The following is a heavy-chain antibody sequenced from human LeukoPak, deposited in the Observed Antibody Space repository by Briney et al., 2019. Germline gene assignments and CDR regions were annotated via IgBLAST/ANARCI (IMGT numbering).Heavy chain of an antibody. CDR1: GFTFSSYA. Sequence: GRSLRLSCAASGFTFSSYAMHWVRQAPGQGLEWVAVISYDGSNKYYADSVKGRFTISRDNSKNTLYPQMNSLRAEDTAVYYCARESWGSGFDYWGQGTLVTVSS. V-gene: IGHV3-30-3*01. CDR2: ISYDGSNK. CDR3: ARESWGSGFDY. J-gene: IGHJ4*02. D-gene: IGHD7-27*01.